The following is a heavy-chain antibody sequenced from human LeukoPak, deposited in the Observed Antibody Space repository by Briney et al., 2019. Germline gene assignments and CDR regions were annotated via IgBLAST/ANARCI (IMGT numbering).Heavy chain of an antibody. CDR3: ARAYYDFWSGYYTDYYYYMDV. CDR1: GFTFSSYG. CDR2: IWYDGSNK. Sequence: PGGSLRLSCAASGFTFSSYGMHWARQAPGKGLEGVADIWYDGSNKYYGDSVKGRSTTSRDNSKNTLYLQMNSLRAEDTTVYYCARAYYDFWSGYYTDYYYYMDVWGKGTTVTVSS. J-gene: IGHJ6*03. D-gene: IGHD3-3*01. V-gene: IGHV3-33*01.